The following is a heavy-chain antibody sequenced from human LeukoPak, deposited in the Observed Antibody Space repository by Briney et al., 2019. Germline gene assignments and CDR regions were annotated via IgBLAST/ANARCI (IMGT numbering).Heavy chain of an antibody. CDR2: IIPIFGTA. V-gene: IGHV1-69*05. CDR3: ARARRAVAGLSYFDY. Sequence: GVSVKVSCKASGGTFSSYAISWVRQAPGQGLEWMGGIIPIFGTANYAQKFQGRVTITTDESTSTAYMELSSLRSEDTAVYYCARARRAVAGLSYFDYWGQGTLVTVSS. D-gene: IGHD6-19*01. J-gene: IGHJ4*02. CDR1: GGTFSSYA.